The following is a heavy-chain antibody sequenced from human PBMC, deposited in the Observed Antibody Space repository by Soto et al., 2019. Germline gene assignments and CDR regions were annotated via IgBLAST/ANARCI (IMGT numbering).Heavy chain of an antibody. CDR2: ISYDGTIK. Sequence: QVQLVESGGGVVQPGSSLKLSCVDSGFTFSNYAMHWVRQAPGKGLEWVAIISYDGTIKYYADSVKGRFTISRDNSKNTRYLQMNSLRAEDTAVYYCARDLSGYGYDYWGQGALVTVSS. V-gene: IGHV3-30*04. CDR1: GFTFSNYA. CDR3: ARDLSGYGYDY. J-gene: IGHJ4*02. D-gene: IGHD5-18*01.